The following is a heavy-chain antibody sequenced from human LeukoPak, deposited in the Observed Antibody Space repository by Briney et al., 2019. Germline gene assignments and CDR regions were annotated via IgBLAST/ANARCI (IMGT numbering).Heavy chain of an antibody. CDR1: GFTFSSFD. CDR2: IGTASDT. Sequence: GGSLRLSCAASGFTFSSFDMHWVRQPTGQGLEWVSTIGTASDTYYPGYVEGRFTLSRDNAKNPLYLQMNSLTAGDTAVYYCARGPPRGKYYYMDVWGKGTTVTVSS. D-gene: IGHD1-1*01. CDR3: ARGPPRGKYYYMDV. V-gene: IGHV3-13*01. J-gene: IGHJ6*03.